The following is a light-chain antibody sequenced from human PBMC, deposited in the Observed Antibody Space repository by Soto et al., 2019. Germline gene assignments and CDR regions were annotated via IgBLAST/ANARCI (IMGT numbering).Light chain of an antibody. CDR2: GAS. CDR1: QSVGSN. CDR3: QQYHNWPIT. Sequence: EIVMTQSPATLSVSPGERATLSCRASQSVGSNLAWYQQKPGQAPRLLIYGASTRATGIPARFSGSGSGTDFTLTISGLQSEDFAVYSCQQYHNWPITFGQGTRLEIK. J-gene: IGKJ5*01. V-gene: IGKV3-15*01.